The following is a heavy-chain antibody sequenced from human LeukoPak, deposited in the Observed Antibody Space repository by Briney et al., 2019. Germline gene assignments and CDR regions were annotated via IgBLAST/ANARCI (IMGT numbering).Heavy chain of an antibody. CDR1: GGSISSYY. V-gene: IGHV4-59*12. CDR2: IYYSGST. D-gene: IGHD2-2*01. Sequence: SETLSLTCTVSGGSISSYYWSWIRQPPGKGLEWIGYIYYSGSTNYNPSLKSRVTISVDTSKNQFSLKLSSVTAADTAVYYCVRDVTSATVRSAFDVWGQGTTVTVSS. CDR3: VRDVTSATVRSAFDV. J-gene: IGHJ3*01.